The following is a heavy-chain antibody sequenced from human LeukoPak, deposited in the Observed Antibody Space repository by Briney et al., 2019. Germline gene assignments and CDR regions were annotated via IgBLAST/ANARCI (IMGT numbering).Heavy chain of an antibody. CDR1: GGSISSSSYY. CDR2: IYYSGST. V-gene: IGHV4-39*01. D-gene: IGHD5-12*01. Sequence: PSETLSLTCTVSGGSISSSSYYWGWIRQPPGKGLEWIGSIYYSGSTYYNPSLKSRVTISVDTSKNQFSLKLSSVTAADTAVYYCARQFRGYSGYRHARRHGAFDIWGQGTMVTLSS. CDR3: ARQFRGYSGYRHARRHGAFDI. J-gene: IGHJ3*02.